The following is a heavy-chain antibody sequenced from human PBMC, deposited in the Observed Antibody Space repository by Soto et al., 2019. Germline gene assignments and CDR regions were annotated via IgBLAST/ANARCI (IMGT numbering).Heavy chain of an antibody. CDR3: ARSSLEWLLYGAFDI. CDR2: IWYDGSNK. D-gene: IGHD3-3*01. Sequence: QVQLVESGGGVVQPGRSLRLSCAASGFTFSRYDMHWVRQAPGKGLEWVAVIWYDGSNKYYADSVKGRFTISRDNSKNTLYLQMNSLRAEDTAVYYCARSSLEWLLYGAFDIWGQGTMVTVSS. V-gene: IGHV3-33*01. J-gene: IGHJ3*02. CDR1: GFTFSRYD.